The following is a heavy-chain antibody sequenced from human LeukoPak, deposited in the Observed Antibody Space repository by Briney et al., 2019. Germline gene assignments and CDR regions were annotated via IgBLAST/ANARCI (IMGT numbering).Heavy chain of an antibody. CDR3: AREFAIITEYYGMDV. CDR2: VSSDGGST. D-gene: IGHD3-22*01. J-gene: IGHJ6*02. Sequence: GGSLRLSCSASGFTFSNFPMHWVRQVPGKGLEYVSAVSSDGGSTYYADSVKGRFTISRDNSKNTLYLQMNSLRAEDTAVYYCAREFAIITEYYGMDVWGQGTTVTVSS. V-gene: IGHV3-64*04. CDR1: GFTFSNFP.